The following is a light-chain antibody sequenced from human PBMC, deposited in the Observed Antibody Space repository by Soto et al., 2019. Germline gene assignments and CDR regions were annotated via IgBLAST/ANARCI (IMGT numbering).Light chain of an antibody. CDR2: DAS. Sequence: DIHLTQSPSSLSASVGVRVTISCRATQGIGTYLTWYQQKPGRAPNLLIYDASTLQTGAPSRFSGRASATDFTLTISSLRPEDVGTYFCQQTYSTPPWTFGQGTRVEI. V-gene: IGKV1-39*01. CDR3: QQTYSTPPWT. J-gene: IGKJ1*01. CDR1: QGIGTY.